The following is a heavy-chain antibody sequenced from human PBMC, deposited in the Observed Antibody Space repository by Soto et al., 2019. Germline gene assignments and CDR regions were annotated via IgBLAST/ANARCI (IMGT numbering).Heavy chain of an antibody. D-gene: IGHD3-9*01. Sequence: EAHLVESGGGLVRPGGSLRLSCAASGFTFGSYSMNWVRQRPGKGLEWVCSISTSSSAIYYADSVKGRFTVSRDNAKNSLYLQMNSLTVEDKAVYYCARGGASYDILTGYYNYYYYGMDVWGQGTPVTVS. J-gene: IGHJ6*02. CDR1: GFTFGSYS. CDR2: ISTSSSAI. V-gene: IGHV3-21*01. CDR3: ARGGASYDILTGYYNYYYYGMDV.